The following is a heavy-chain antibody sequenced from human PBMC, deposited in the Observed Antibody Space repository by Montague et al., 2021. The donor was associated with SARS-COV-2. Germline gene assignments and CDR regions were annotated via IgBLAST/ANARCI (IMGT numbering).Heavy chain of an antibody. CDR3: VRDHPYGGPRGAYDI. CDR1: GGSITGYY. D-gene: IGHD4-23*01. Sequence: SETLSLTCTVPGGSITGYYWSWLRRSPGKGLEWIAYIYDGGAVNYNPSLGSRVTISTDTSKNQLSLKVNSVTAADTAVYYCVRDHPYGGPRGAYDIWGQGTEVTVSS. J-gene: IGHJ3*02. CDR2: IYDGGAV. V-gene: IGHV4-59*01.